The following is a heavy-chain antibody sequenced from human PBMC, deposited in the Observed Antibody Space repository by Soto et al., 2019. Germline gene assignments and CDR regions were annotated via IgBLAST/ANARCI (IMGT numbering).Heavy chain of an antibody. CDR2: INQDGSEK. J-gene: IGHJ3*02. Sequence: GGSLRLSCAASGFTFSSYAMSWVRQAPGKGLEWVANINQDGSEKYYVDSVKGRFTISRDYAKKSLYLQMNSLRVEDTAVYYCAKIVGAFDVSDIWGRGTLVTVSS. V-gene: IGHV3-7*02. CDR1: GFTFSSYA. D-gene: IGHD1-26*01. CDR3: AKIVGAFDVSDI.